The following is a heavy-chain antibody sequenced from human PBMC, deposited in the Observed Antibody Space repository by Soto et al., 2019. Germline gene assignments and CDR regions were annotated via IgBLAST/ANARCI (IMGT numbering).Heavy chain of an antibody. J-gene: IGHJ4*02. CDR3: ARAFLSKEYSYGHPPHYFDY. D-gene: IGHD5-18*01. Sequence: SVKVSCKDSGSTFSSYTVSWVRQAPGQGLEWMGKIIPILGIANYAQKFQGRVTITADKSTSTAYMELSSLRSEDTAVYYCARAFLSKEYSYGHPPHYFDYWGQGTLVTVSS. CDR2: IIPILGIA. V-gene: IGHV1-69*02. CDR1: GSTFSSYT.